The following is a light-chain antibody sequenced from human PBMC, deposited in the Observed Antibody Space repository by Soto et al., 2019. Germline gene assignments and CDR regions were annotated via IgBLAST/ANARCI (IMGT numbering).Light chain of an antibody. CDR2: DAS. V-gene: IGKV1-33*01. CDR3: QRYDNGTLT. CDR1: HDISDY. Sequence: DVQMTQSPSSLSAAVGDRVTITCQASHDISDYLNLYQHKPGEAPKLLIYDASKLEAGVPSRYSGSRSRTEFTFRISIPQPEDIATHYCQRYDNGTLTFGGRNKVEIK. J-gene: IGKJ4*01.